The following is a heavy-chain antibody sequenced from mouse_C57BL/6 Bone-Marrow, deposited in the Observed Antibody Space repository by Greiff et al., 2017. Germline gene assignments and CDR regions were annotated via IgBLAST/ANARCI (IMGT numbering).Heavy chain of an antibody. CDR2: IYPGSGST. V-gene: IGHV1-55*01. J-gene: IGHJ4*01. CDR1: GYTFTSYW. D-gene: IGHD4-1*01. Sequence: VQLQQPGAELVKPGASVKMSCKASGYTFTSYWITWVKQRPGQGLEWIGDIYPGSGSTNYNEKLKSKATLTVDTSSSTAYMQLSSLTSEDAAVYYCARMGDWDQKDYAMDYWGQGTSVTVSS. CDR3: ARMGDWDQKDYAMDY.